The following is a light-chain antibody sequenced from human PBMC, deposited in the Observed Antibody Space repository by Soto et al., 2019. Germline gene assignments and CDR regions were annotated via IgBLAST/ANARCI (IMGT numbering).Light chain of an antibody. V-gene: IGKV3-11*01. CDR2: DAS. Sequence: EIVLTQSPATLSLSPGERATLSCRASQSVGNYLAWYQQKPGQSPRLLIHDASNRATGIPARFSGSGSGTDFTLTISSLEPADFAIYYCQQRRTWLTFGGGTKIEIK. CDR1: QSVGNY. CDR3: QQRRTWLT. J-gene: IGKJ4*01.